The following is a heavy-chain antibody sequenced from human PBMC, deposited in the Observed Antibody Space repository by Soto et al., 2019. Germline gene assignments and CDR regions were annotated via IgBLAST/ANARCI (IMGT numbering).Heavy chain of an antibody. CDR1: GYTFTSYD. D-gene: IGHD2-2*01. Sequence: ASVKVSCKASGYTFTSYDINWVRQATGQGLEWMGWMNPESRNTGYAQKFQGRVTMTRDTSISTAYMELTSLRSEDTAVYYCARFVRHQLPTIDFWDQGTLVTVSS. J-gene: IGHJ4*02. V-gene: IGHV1-8*01. CDR3: ARFVRHQLPTIDF. CDR2: MNPESRNT.